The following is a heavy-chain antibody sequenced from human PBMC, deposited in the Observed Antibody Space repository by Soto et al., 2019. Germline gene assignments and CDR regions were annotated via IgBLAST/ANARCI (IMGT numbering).Heavy chain of an antibody. CDR2: IYYSGST. Sequence: SETLSLTCTVSGGSISSGDYYWSWIRQHLGKGLEWIGYIYYSGSTYCNPSLKSRVTISVDTSKNQFSLKLSSVTAADTAVYYCARWWSGSRQGFDPWGQGTLVTVSS. V-gene: IGHV4-31*03. J-gene: IGHJ5*02. CDR1: GGSISSGDYY. D-gene: IGHD3-3*01. CDR3: ARWWSGSRQGFDP.